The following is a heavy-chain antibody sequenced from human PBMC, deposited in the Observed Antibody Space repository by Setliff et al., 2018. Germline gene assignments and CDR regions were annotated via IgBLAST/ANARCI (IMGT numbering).Heavy chain of an antibody. J-gene: IGHJ4*02. CDR2: INQGGIEK. V-gene: IGHV3-7*01. Sequence: GGSLRLSCAASGFTFSTYWMSWVRQAPGKGLEWVANINQGGIEKHYVDSVKGRFTISRDNAKNSLYLQLSSLRAEDTAVYYCTTRTAAVRSFDTWGQGSLVTVSS. CDR1: GFTFSTYW. D-gene: IGHD6-13*01. CDR3: TTRTAAVRSFDT.